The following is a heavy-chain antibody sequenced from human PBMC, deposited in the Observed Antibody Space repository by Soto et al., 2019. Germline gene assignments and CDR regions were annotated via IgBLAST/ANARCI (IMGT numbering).Heavy chain of an antibody. V-gene: IGHV3-33*01. CDR2: IWSDLSNK. D-gene: IGHD6-19*01. CDR3: ARDPQGTGCAFDY. Sequence: GGSLRLSCAAAGFAFSTHAMHWVRQAPVNGLEFVAFIWSDLSNKYYADSVKGRATVSRGSSKRRLDLQMNSLRADDTAVYSCARDPQGTGCAFDYWGQGTLVTVSS. J-gene: IGHJ4*02. CDR1: GFAFSTHA.